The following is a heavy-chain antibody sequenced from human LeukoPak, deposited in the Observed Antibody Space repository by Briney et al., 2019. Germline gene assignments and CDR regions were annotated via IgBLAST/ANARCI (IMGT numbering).Heavy chain of an antibody. CDR3: AHRLTGYNSNWYHGYFDY. Sequence: ESGPTLVKPTQTLTLTCTFSGFSLSTGGVGVGWIRQPPGKALEWLTLIYRDDDKRYNPSLKSRLTVTKDVSKSQVVLTLTNMDPVDTATYYCAHRLTGYNSNWYHGYFDYWGQGTLVTVSS. CDR2: IYRDDDK. D-gene: IGHD6-13*01. V-gene: IGHV2-5*02. CDR1: GFSLSTGGVG. J-gene: IGHJ4*02.